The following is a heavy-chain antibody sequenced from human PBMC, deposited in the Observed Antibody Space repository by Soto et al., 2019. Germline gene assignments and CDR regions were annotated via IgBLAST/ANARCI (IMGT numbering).Heavy chain of an antibody. CDR1: GFSFSSYA. CDR2: IGVSSITT. CDR3: AKKVSGARPFDY. D-gene: IGHD6-19*01. V-gene: IGHV3-23*01. Sequence: PGGSLRLSCAASGFSFSSYAMSWVRQAPGKGLEWISAIGVSSITTYYADSVKGRFTISRDNSRNTLYLQMNSLRAEDTAVYYSAKKVSGARPFDYWGQGTLVTVSS. J-gene: IGHJ4*02.